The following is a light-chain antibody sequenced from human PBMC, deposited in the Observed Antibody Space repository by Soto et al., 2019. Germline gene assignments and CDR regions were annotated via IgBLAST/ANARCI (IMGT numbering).Light chain of an antibody. Sequence: EIVLTQSPGTLSLSPGERATLSCRASQSVSSSYLAWYQQKPGQAPRLLIYGASSRATGIPDRFSGSGSGTDFTLTISRLEPEDFAVYYCQQYYKWPRTFGQGTKVDIK. J-gene: IGKJ1*01. CDR2: GAS. CDR3: QQYYKWPRT. V-gene: IGKV3-20*01. CDR1: QSVSSSY.